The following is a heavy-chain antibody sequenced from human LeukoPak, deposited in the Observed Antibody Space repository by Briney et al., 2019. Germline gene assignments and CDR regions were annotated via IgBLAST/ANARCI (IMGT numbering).Heavy chain of an antibody. D-gene: IGHD2-21*02. Sequence: QPGGSLRLSCAASGFTFSSYAMSWVRQAPGKGLEWVSAISGSGGSTYYADSVKVRFTISRDNSKNTLYLQMNSLRAEDTAVYYCARHYCGGDCYFDCWGQGTLVTVSS. CDR3: ARHYCGGDCYFDC. CDR1: GFTFSSYA. J-gene: IGHJ4*02. CDR2: ISGSGGST. V-gene: IGHV3-23*01.